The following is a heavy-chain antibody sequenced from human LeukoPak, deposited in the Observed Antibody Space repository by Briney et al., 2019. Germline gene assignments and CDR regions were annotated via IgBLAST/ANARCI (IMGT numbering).Heavy chain of an antibody. CDR2: IIPIFGTA. V-gene: IGHV1-69*13. CDR3: ARVRSSSLYYYYYGMDV. CDR1: GGTFSSYA. J-gene: IGHJ6*02. Sequence: GASVKVSCKASGGTFSSYAISWVRQAPGQGLEWMGGIIPIFGTASYAQKFQGRVTITADESTSTAYMELSSLRSEDTAVYYCARVRSSSLYYYYYGMDVWGQGTTVTVSS. D-gene: IGHD6-6*01.